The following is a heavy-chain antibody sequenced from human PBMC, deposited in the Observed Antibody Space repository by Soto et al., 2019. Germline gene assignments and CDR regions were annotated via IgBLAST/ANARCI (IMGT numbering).Heavy chain of an antibody. CDR2: ISAYNGNT. D-gene: IGHD1-26*01. Sequence: GASVKVSCKASGYTFTSYGISWVRQAPGQGLEWMGWISAYNGNTNYAQKFQGRVTMTRDTSTSTVYMELSSLRSEDTAVYYCARVAYSGSYISAFDIWGQGTMVTVSS. V-gene: IGHV1-18*01. J-gene: IGHJ3*02. CDR3: ARVAYSGSYISAFDI. CDR1: GYTFTSYG.